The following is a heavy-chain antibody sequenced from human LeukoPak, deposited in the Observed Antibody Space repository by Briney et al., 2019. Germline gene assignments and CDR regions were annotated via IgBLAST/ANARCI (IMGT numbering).Heavy chain of an antibody. J-gene: IGHJ6*02. CDR2: IIPILGIA. D-gene: IGHD3-9*01. Sequence: SVKVSCKASGGTFSSYAISWVRQAPGQGLEWMGRIIPILGIANYAQKFQGRVTITADESTSTAYMELSSLRSEDTAVYYCARDYNPLRYFDWLSYYGMDVWGQGTTVTVSS. CDR1: GGTFSSYA. CDR3: ARDYNPLRYFDWLSYYGMDV. V-gene: IGHV1-69*04.